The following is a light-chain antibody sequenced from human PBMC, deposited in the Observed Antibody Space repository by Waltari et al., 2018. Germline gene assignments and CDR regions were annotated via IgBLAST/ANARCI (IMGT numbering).Light chain of an antibody. CDR3: LSYDSSLSAWV. Sequence: QSVLTQPPSVSGAPGQRVTISCTGSSSNIGNYYVSWYQHLPGTTPKLLIFQVNKRPSGFSDRFSGSKSGTSASLTITGLQTEDEADYYCLSYDSSLSAWVFGGGTRLTVL. CDR2: QVN. V-gene: IGLV1-40*01. J-gene: IGLJ2*01. CDR1: SSNIGNYY.